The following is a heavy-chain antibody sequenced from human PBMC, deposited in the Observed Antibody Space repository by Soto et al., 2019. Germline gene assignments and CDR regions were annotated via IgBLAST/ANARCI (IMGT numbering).Heavy chain of an antibody. Sequence: LSLTCTVSGGSISSDDYYWSWIRQPPGKGLEWIGYISYSGTTYYNPSLKSRVTISIDMSQNQFSLKLSFVTAADTAVYYCARNLGGYSNNYFDYWGQGTLVTVSS. J-gene: IGHJ4*02. D-gene: IGHD5-18*01. V-gene: IGHV4-30-4*01. CDR2: ISYSGTT. CDR1: GGSISSDDYY. CDR3: ARNLGGYSNNYFDY.